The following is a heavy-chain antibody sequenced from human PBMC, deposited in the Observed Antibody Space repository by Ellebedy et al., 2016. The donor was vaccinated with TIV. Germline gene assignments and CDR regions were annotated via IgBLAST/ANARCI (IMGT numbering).Heavy chain of an antibody. J-gene: IGHJ5*02. CDR3: AKEGRDSSSWYGTPGYGWFDP. Sequence: GESLKISXAASGFTFSSYWMSWVRQAPGKGLEWVANIKQDGSEKYYVDSVKGRFTISRDNAKNSLYLQMNSLRAEDTALYYCAKEGRDSSSWYGTPGYGWFDPWGQGTLVTVSS. CDR1: GFTFSSYW. D-gene: IGHD6-13*01. CDR2: IKQDGSEK. V-gene: IGHV3-7*03.